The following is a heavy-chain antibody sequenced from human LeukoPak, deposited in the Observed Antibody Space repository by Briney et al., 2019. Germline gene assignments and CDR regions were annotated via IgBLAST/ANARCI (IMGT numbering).Heavy chain of an antibody. CDR2: INPSGGST. J-gene: IGHJ4*02. Sequence: ASVKVSCKASGYTFTSYYMHWVRRAPGQGLEWMGIINPSGGSTSYAQKFQGRVTMTRDTSTSTVYMELSSLRSEDTAVYYCARDDPGYDSSGYYFPLRYWGQGTLVTVSS. CDR1: GYTFTSYY. D-gene: IGHD3-22*01. V-gene: IGHV1-46*01. CDR3: ARDDPGYDSSGYYFPLRY.